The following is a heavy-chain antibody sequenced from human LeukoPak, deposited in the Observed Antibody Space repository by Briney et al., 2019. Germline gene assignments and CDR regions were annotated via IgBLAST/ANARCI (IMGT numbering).Heavy chain of an antibody. CDR3: ARDGGSGIDY. V-gene: IGHV3-33*01. D-gene: IGHD3-10*01. Sequence: GRSLRLSCAASGFSLTTYGTHWLRQAPGKGLEWVAVIWYDGGRKFYGDSVKGRFTVSRDTSENTMYLQMNTLRVDDTAVYYCARDGGSGIDYWDQGTLVTVSS. CDR2: IWYDGGRK. CDR1: GFSLTTYG. J-gene: IGHJ4*02.